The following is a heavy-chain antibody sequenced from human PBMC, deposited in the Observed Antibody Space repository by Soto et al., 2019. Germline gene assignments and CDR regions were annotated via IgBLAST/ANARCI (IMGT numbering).Heavy chain of an antibody. CDR1: GGSFSGYY. D-gene: IGHD3-10*01. CDR3: ARASLRLLWFGEFKYYYYGMDV. V-gene: IGHV4-34*01. Sequence: SETLSLTCAVYGGSFSGYYWSWIRQPPGKGLEWIGEINHSGSTNYNPSLKSRVTISVDTSKNQFSLKLSSVTAADTAVYYCARASLRLLWFGEFKYYYYGMDVWGQGTTVTVSS. J-gene: IGHJ6*02. CDR2: INHSGST.